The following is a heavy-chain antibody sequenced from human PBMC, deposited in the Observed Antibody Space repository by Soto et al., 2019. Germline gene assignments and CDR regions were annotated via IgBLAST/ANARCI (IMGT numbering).Heavy chain of an antibody. V-gene: IGHV1-3*01. D-gene: IGHD5-18*01. CDR3: GRDIHNTFDSYMGV. Sequence: ASVKVSCKACGYTFTSYAMHWVRQAPGQRLEWMGWINAGNGNTKYSQKFRGRVAITRDKSASTAYMAPSSLRSEDTAVYYCGRDIHNTFDSYMGVRSKGAKVTVSS. CDR1: GYTFTSYA. J-gene: IGHJ6*03. CDR2: INAGNGNT.